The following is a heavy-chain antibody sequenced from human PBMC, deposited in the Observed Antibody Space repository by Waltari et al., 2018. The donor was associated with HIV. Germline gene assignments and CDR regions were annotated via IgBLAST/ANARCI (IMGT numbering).Heavy chain of an antibody. Sequence: EVQLLESGGGLVQPGGSLSLYCAASGFNFRSCDLSWVRQAPGKGLEWVSAISGSGGSTYYADSVKGRFTISRDNSKNTLYLQMNSLRAEDTAVYYCATCGYSYGYFQHWGQGTLVTVSS. CDR1: GFNFRSCD. D-gene: IGHD5-18*01. J-gene: IGHJ1*01. V-gene: IGHV3-23*01. CDR3: ATCGYSYGYFQH. CDR2: ISGSGGST.